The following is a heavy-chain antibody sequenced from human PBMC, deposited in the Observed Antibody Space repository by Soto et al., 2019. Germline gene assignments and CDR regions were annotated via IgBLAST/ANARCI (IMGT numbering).Heavy chain of an antibody. Sequence: EVQLVESGGGLVKPGGSLRLSCAASGFPFSKAWMSWVRQVPGKGLEWVGRIKSIADGGTTDYAAPVKGRFTISSDDSSNTLYLQMNSLKTEDTAVYYCTKVLGYCSGGNCFTFDYWGQGAVVTVSS. D-gene: IGHD2-15*01. CDR3: TKVLGYCSGGNCFTFDY. V-gene: IGHV3-15*01. CDR1: GFPFSKAW. J-gene: IGHJ4*02. CDR2: IKSIADGGTT.